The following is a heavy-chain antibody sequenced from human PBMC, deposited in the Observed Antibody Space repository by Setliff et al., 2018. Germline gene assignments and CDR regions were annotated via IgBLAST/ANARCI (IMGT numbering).Heavy chain of an antibody. CDR2: IYTSGST. D-gene: IGHD3-10*01. CDR3: ARGGLWFGELLWKYYYYGMDV. Sequence: PSETLSLTCTVSGGSISSGSYYWSWIRQPAGKGLEWIGRIYTSGSTNYNPSLKSRVTISVDTSKNQFSLKLSSVTAADTAVYYCARGGLWFGELLWKYYYYGMDVWGQGTTVTSP. J-gene: IGHJ6*02. V-gene: IGHV4-61*02. CDR1: GGSISSGSYY.